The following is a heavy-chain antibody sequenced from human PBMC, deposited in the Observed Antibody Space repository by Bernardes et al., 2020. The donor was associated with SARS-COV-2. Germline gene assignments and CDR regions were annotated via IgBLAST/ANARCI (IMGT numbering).Heavy chain of an antibody. D-gene: IGHD6-6*01. CDR2: INQYGRT. J-gene: IGHJ6*02. CDR3: AGGKYTSTFAALNYYNYYGMDV. V-gene: IGHV4-34*01. CDR1: GGSFSGYY. Sequence: SESLSLTCAVYGGSFSGYYWGWIRQSPGKGLECIGEINQYGRTNYNPSLKSRVTISVDTSKKQFSLKLNSLTAADTAVYYCAGGKYTSTFAALNYYNYYGMDVWGQGTTVTVYS.